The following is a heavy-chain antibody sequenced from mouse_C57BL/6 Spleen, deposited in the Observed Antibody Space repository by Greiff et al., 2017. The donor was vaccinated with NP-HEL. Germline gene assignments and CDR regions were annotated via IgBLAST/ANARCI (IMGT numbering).Heavy chain of an antibody. V-gene: IGHV1-26*01. CDR2: INPNNGGT. D-gene: IGHD1-2*01. CDR1: GYTFTDYY. Sequence: VQLKHSGPELVKPGASVKISCKASGYTFTDYYMNWVKQSHGKSLEWIGDINPNNGGTSYNQKFKGKATLTVDKSSSTAYMELRSLTSEDSAVYYCARKGRLYAMDYWGQGTSVTVSS. CDR3: ARKGRLYAMDY. J-gene: IGHJ4*01.